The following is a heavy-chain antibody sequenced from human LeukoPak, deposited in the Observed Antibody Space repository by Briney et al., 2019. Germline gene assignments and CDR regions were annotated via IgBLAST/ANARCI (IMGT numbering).Heavy chain of an antibody. CDR2: INHSGST. D-gene: IGHD3-9*01. CDR3: ARDIYDILTGPLDY. CDR1: GGSFSGYY. Sequence: ETLSLTCAVYGGSFSGYYWSWIRQPPGKGLEWIGEINHSGSTNYDPSLKSRVTISVDTSKNQFSLKLSSVTAADTAVYYCARDIYDILTGPLDYWGQGTLVTVSS. V-gene: IGHV4-34*01. J-gene: IGHJ4*02.